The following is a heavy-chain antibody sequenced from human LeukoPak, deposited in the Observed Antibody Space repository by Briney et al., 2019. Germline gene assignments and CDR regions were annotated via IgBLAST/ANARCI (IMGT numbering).Heavy chain of an antibody. Sequence: GGSLRLSCAASGFTFSSYWMTWVRQAPGKGLEWVANIKQDGSEKYYVDSVKGRLTISRDNAKNSLYLQMSSLRAEDTAVYYCARFLYIRAFSTTSWYFNYWGQGTLATVSS. V-gene: IGHV3-7*01. D-gene: IGHD3-10*01. CDR2: IKQDGSEK. CDR1: GFTFSSYW. CDR3: ARFLYIRAFSTTSWYFNY. J-gene: IGHJ4*02.